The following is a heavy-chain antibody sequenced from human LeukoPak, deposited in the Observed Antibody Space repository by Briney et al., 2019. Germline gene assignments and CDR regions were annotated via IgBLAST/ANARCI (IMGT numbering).Heavy chain of an antibody. D-gene: IGHD5-12*01. Sequence: ASVKVSCKASGYSSTNYGISWVRQAPGQGLEWMGWIHIYRGNTNYAQKFQGRVTMTRDTSISTAYMELSRLRSDDTAVYYCARGSGYDPSGVYYMDVWGKGTTVTVSS. V-gene: IGHV1-18*01. CDR3: ARGSGYDPSGVYYMDV. CDR1: GYSSTNYG. J-gene: IGHJ6*03. CDR2: IHIYRGNT.